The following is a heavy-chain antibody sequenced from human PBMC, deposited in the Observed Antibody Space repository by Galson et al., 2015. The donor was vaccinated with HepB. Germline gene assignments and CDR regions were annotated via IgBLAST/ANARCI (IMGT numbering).Heavy chain of an antibody. J-gene: IGHJ4*02. D-gene: IGHD2-15*01. CDR1: GFTFSSYV. CDR3: VVPLCGGGRCYQEGHDY. V-gene: IGHV3-64D*06. Sequence: SLRLSCAASGFTFSSYVMHWVRQAPGKGLEYVSAISNNGGSTYYADSVKGRFTISRDNSKNTLYLQMSGLREEDTAVYYCVVPLCGGGRCYQEGHDYWGQGTLVTVSS. CDR2: ISNNGGST.